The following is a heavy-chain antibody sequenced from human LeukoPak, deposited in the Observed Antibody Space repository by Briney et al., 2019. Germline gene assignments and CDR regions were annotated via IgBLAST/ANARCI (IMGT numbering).Heavy chain of an antibody. CDR2: VRNDASDT. CDR3: ERDRGKDYFDS. CDR1: GLTFTSHG. Sequence: GTSLRLSCTTSGLTFTSHGFHWLRQVVGKRLEWVAFVRNDASDTYHANSVKGRFSVSRDDAKNTLYLQMNSLRPEDTAIYYCERDRGKDYFDSWGQGTQVTVSS. V-gene: IGHV3-33*01. D-gene: IGHD4-23*01. J-gene: IGHJ4*02.